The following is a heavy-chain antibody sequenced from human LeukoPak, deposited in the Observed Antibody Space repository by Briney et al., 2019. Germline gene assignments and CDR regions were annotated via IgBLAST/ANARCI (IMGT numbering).Heavy chain of an antibody. CDR2: ISYDGSNK. Sequence: GGSLRLSCAASGFTFSSYGMHWVRQAPGKGLEWVAVISYDGSNKYYADSVKGRFTISRDNSKNTLYLQMNSLRAEDTAVYYCAKVPSGWSERYYFDYWGQGTLVTVSS. CDR1: GFTFSSYG. V-gene: IGHV3-30*18. CDR3: AKVPSGWSERYYFDY. J-gene: IGHJ4*02. D-gene: IGHD6-19*01.